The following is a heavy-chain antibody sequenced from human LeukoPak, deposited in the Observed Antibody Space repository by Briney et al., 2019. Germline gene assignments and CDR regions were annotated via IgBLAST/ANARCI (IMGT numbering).Heavy chain of an antibody. V-gene: IGHV4-34*01. D-gene: IGHD3-10*01. CDR2: INHRGST. Sequence: SETLSLTCGVYSGYFSRCYWHWRRQPPGKGLEWIGKINHRGSTTYNPSLQSRVTISADTSKNQFSLRLSSVTAADTAVYYCARSIIGPRYFDLWDRGSLVTVSS. J-gene: IGHJ2*01. CDR1: SGYFSRCY. CDR3: ARSIIGPRYFDL.